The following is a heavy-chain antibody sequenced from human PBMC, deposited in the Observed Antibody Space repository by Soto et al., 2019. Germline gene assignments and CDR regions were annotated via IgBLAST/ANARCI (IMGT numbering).Heavy chain of an antibody. V-gene: IGHV1-2*02. J-gene: IGHJ5*02. CDR2: INPNSGGT. CDR1: GYTFTGYY. CDR3: AREFVVVPAGFDL. D-gene: IGHD2-2*01. Sequence: SSVQVSCKASGYTFTGYYMHWVRQAPGQGLEWMGWINPNSGGTNYAQKFQGRVTMTRDTSISTAYMELSRLRSDDTAVYYCAREFVVVPAGFDLCGKRTRVTLAS.